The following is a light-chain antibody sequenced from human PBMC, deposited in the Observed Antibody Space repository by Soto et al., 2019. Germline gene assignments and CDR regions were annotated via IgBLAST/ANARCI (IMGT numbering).Light chain of an antibody. V-gene: IGKV1-5*01. CDR1: QSISSW. CDR3: QQYGDT. Sequence: DLQMTQSPSTLSASVGDRVTITCRASQSISSWLAWYQQKPGKAPKLLIYDASSLESGVPSRFSGSGSGTEFTLTISSLQPDDFATYYCQQYGDTFGQGTKLEIK. J-gene: IGKJ2*01. CDR2: DAS.